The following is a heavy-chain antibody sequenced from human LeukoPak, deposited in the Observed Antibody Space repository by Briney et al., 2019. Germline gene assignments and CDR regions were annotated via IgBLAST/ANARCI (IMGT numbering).Heavy chain of an antibody. CDR3: ARDDDRDY. CDR2: INHNGNVN. D-gene: IGHD3-16*01. Sequence: GGSLRLSCAASGFTFSSYWMNWARQAPGKGLEWVASINHNGNVNYYVDSVKGRFTISRDNAKNSLYLQMSNLRAEDTAVYFCARDDDRDYWGQGTLVTVSS. CDR1: GFTFSSYW. V-gene: IGHV3-7*03. J-gene: IGHJ4*02.